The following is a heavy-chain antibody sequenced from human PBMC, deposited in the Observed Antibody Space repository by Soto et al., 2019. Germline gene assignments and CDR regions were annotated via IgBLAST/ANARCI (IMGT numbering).Heavy chain of an antibody. D-gene: IGHD6-13*01. Sequence: GSLRLSCAAAGFTFSNYAMHWVRQAPGKGLEWVAQIWYDGSNKYYADSVKGRLTISRDNSKNTVFLQMNSLRAEDTAVYCCAKDGQQLAPSSMDVWGQGTTVTVSS. CDR1: GFTFSNYA. CDR2: IWYDGSNK. CDR3: AKDGQQLAPSSMDV. J-gene: IGHJ6*02. V-gene: IGHV3-33*03.